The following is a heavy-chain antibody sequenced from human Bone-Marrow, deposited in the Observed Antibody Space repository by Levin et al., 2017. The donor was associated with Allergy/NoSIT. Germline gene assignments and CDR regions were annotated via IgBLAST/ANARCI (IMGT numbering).Heavy chain of an antibody. Sequence: SQTLSLTCSVSGGSISNYYWSWIRQPPGKGLEWIGYIHDSGNTNYNPSLKNRITMSVDTSKNQFSLKMTYVTAADTAVDFCARGYYGSSPYNCFDPWGQGTLVTVSS. J-gene: IGHJ5*02. CDR1: GGSISNYY. D-gene: IGHD3-22*01. CDR3: ARGYYGSSPYNCFDP. CDR2: IHDSGNT. V-gene: IGHV4-59*01.